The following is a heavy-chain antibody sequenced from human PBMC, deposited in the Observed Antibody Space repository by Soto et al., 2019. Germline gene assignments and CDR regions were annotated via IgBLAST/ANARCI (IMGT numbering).Heavy chain of an antibody. CDR3: ARDLHDILTGPSSYGMDV. Sequence: GGSLRLSCAASGFTFSSYGMHWVRQAPGKGLEWVAVIWYDGSNKYYADSVKGRFTISRDNSKNTLYLQMNSLRAEDTAVYYCARDLHDILTGPSSYGMDVWGQGTTVTVSS. CDR2: IWYDGSNK. V-gene: IGHV3-33*08. D-gene: IGHD3-9*01. CDR1: GFTFSSYG. J-gene: IGHJ6*02.